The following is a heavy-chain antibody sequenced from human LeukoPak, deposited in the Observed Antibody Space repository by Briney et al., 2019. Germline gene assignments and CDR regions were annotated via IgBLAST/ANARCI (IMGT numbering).Heavy chain of an antibody. J-gene: IGHJ5*02. Sequence: SETLSLTCTVSGYSISSGYYWGWIRQPPGKGLEWIGSIYHSGSTYYNPSLKSRVTISVDTSKNQFSLKLSSVTAADTAVYYCARNYYGSGSSPNWFDPWGQGTLVTVSS. CDR2: IYHSGST. CDR1: GYSISSGYY. V-gene: IGHV4-38-2*02. CDR3: ARNYYGSGSSPNWFDP. D-gene: IGHD3-10*01.